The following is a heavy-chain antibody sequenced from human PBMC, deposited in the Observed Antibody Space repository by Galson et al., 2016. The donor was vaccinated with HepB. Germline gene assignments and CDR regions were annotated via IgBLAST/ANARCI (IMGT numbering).Heavy chain of an antibody. D-gene: IGHD6-19*01. V-gene: IGHV4-39*01. CDR2: IFYSGDT. Sequence: SETLSLTCTVSGGSISDNYYYWGWIRQPPGKGLEWIESIFYSGDTYYNPSLKSRVTISVDTSKNQFSLQLSSVTAAETGVYYCARHMFSSGPPSPYYFFGMDVWGQGTTVTVSS. J-gene: IGHJ6*02. CDR3: ARHMFSSGPPSPYYFFGMDV. CDR1: GGSISDNYYY.